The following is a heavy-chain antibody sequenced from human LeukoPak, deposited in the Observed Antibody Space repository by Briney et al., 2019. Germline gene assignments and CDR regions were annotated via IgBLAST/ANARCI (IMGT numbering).Heavy chain of an antibody. CDR3: ARDSSSWNWFDP. CDR2: IWYDGSNK. V-gene: IGHV3-33*01. D-gene: IGHD6-13*01. J-gene: IGHJ5*02. CDR1: GFTFSSYG. Sequence: GGSLRLSCAASGFTFSSYGMHWVRQAPGKGLEWVAVIWYDGSNKYYADSVKGRFTISRDNSKNTLYLQMNSLRAEDTAVYYCARDSSSWNWFDPWGQGTLVTVSS.